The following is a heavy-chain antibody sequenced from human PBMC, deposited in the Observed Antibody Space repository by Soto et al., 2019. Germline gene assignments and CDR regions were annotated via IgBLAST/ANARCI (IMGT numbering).Heavy chain of an antibody. CDR3: ARGAGIHPGNYYYYMDV. V-gene: IGHV1-8*01. J-gene: IGHJ6*03. D-gene: IGHD5-18*01. Sequence: GVSVKVSCKASGYTFTSYDINWVRQATGQGLEWMGWMNPNSGNTGYAQKFQGRVTMTRNTSISTAYMELSSLRSEDTAVYYCARGAGIHPGNYYYYMDVWGKGTTVTVSS. CDR2: MNPNSGNT. CDR1: GYTFTSYD.